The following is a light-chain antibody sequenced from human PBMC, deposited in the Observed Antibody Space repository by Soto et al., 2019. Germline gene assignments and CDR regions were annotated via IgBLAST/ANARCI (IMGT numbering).Light chain of an antibody. CDR1: QGISSY. J-gene: IGKJ1*01. V-gene: IGKV1-8*01. CDR3: QQYYTYPQT. Sequence: AIRMTQSPSSFSASTGDRVTITCRASQGISSYLAWYQQKPGKAPKLLVYAASTLQYGVPSRFSGSGSGTDFTLTISCLQSEDFATYFCQQYYTYPQTFGRGTKVEI. CDR2: AAS.